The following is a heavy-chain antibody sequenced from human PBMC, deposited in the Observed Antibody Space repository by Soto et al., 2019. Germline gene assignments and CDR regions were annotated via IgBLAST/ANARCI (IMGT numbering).Heavy chain of an antibody. D-gene: IGHD6-13*01. CDR1: GYTFTKFH. CDR3: ARGSSSSWPY. Sequence: GASVKVSCKASGYTFTKFHIHWVRQAPGQGLECMGRIIPSLGVTNYAQKFQGRVTITADKSTSTAYMELSSLRSEDTAVYYCARGSSSSWPYWGQGTLVTVSS. J-gene: IGHJ4*02. V-gene: IGHV1-69*04. CDR2: IIPSLGVT.